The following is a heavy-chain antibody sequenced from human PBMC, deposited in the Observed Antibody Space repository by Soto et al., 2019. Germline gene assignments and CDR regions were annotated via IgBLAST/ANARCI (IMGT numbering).Heavy chain of an antibody. V-gene: IGHV3-23*01. CDR2: ISRSGGTT. D-gene: IGHD4-17*01. CDR1: GFTFNTYV. Sequence: GGSLRLSCAASGFTFNTYVMIWVRQAPGKGLEWVSAISRSGGTTYNADSVKGRFVISRDNSKKIIYLQMNNLTAEDTATYFCASGDGIYGDFPLQFDSWGQGTQVTVYS. CDR3: ASGDGIYGDFPLQFDS. J-gene: IGHJ4*02.